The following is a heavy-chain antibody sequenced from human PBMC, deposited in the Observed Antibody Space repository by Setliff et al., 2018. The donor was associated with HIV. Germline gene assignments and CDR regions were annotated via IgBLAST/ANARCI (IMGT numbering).Heavy chain of an antibody. CDR3: ARGRGVIKEKPFDE. J-gene: IGHJ4*02. Sequence: SETLSLTCTVSGGSISSGGYYWSWIRQPPLKGLEWIGCIYYSGSTNFNPSLKSRVTISVDTSKNQFSLRLSSVTAADTAVYYCARGRGVIKEKPFDEWGQGTLVTVSS. CDR1: GGSISSGGYY. V-gene: IGHV4-61*08. CDR2: IYYSGST. D-gene: IGHD3-10*01.